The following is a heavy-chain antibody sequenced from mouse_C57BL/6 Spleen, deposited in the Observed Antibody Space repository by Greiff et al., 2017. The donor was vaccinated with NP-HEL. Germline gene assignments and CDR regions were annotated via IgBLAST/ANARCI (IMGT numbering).Heavy chain of an antibody. V-gene: IGHV14-2*01. CDR1: GFNIKDYY. CDR2: IDPEDGET. D-gene: IGHD1-1*01. CDR3: ARRPTTVEGY. J-gene: IGHJ2*01. Sequence: VQLQQSGAELVKPGASVKLSCTASGFNIKDYYMHWVKQRTEQGLEWIGRIDPEDGETKYVPKFQGKATITADTSSNTAYLQLSSLTSEDTAVYYCARRPTTVEGYWGQGTTLTVSS.